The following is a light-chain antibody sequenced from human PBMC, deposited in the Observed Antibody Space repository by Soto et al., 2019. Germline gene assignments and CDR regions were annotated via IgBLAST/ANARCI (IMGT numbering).Light chain of an antibody. J-gene: IGKJ4*01. CDR2: DAS. CDR1: QSVSRH. Sequence: EIVLTQSPATLSLSPGERATLSCRASQSVSRHLVWYQQKPGQAPRLLIYDASNRATGIPARFSGSGSGTDFTLTISSLEPEDFAVYYWQQRSNWPPVTFGGGTKVEIK. V-gene: IGKV3-11*01. CDR3: QQRSNWPPVT.